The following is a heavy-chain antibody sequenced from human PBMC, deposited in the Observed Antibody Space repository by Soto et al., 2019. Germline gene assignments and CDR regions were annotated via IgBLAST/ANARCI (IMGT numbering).Heavy chain of an antibody. D-gene: IGHD6-13*01. CDR1: GFTFSSYA. J-gene: IGHJ6*02. CDR3: AKEMKAAANHFYYFYGMDV. V-gene: IGHV3-23*01. CDR2: ISGSGGST. Sequence: HPGGSLRRSCAASGFTFSSYAMSWVRQAPGKGLEWVSAISGSGGSTYYADSVKGRFTISRDNSKNTLYLQMNSLRAEDTAVYYCAKEMKAAANHFYYFYGMDVRGQGTTFTVPS.